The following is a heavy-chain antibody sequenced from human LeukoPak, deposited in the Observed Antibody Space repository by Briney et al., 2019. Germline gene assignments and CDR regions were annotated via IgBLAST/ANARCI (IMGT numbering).Heavy chain of an antibody. CDR1: GFTFTTSA. J-gene: IGHJ6*02. D-gene: IGHD2-21*02. CDR2: IVVDGGNT. CDR3: SAGATTYCGEDCYPSFFFYHGIDV. Sequence: GTSVKVSCTASGFTFTTSAVQWVRQARGQRLEWIGWIVVDGGNTHYAQKFQERVDIITDRSTNTVFMELRSLRSDDTAVYYCSAGATTYCGEDCYPSFFFYHGIDVWGQGTTVTVSS. V-gene: IGHV1-58*01.